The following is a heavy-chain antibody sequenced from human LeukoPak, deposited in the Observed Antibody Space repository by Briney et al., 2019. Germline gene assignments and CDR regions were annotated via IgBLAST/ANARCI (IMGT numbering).Heavy chain of an antibody. CDR3: ARDRGGSGWYYFDY. CDR2: INAGNGNT. CDR1: GYTFTSYA. D-gene: IGHD6-19*01. Sequence: ASVKVSCKASGYTFTSYAMHWVRQAPGQRLEWMGWINAGNGNTKHSQKFQGRVTITRDTSASTAYMELSSLRSEDTAVYYCARDRGGSGWYYFDYWGQGTLVTVSS. J-gene: IGHJ4*02. V-gene: IGHV1-3*01.